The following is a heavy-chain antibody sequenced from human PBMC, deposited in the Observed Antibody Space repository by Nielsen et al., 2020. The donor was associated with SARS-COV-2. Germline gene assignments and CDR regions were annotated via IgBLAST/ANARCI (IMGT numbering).Heavy chain of an antibody. CDR3: AKAGGKNAGGIIDY. D-gene: IGHD3-16*01. CDR2: MSYDGSDK. Sequence: GESLKISCAASGFTFRRYGMHWVRQAPGKGLDWVAVMSYDGSDKYYGDSVKGRFTISRDNSKNTLFLHMSRLRADDTALYYCAKAGGKNAGGIIDYWGPGTLVTVSS. V-gene: IGHV3-30*18. J-gene: IGHJ4*02. CDR1: GFTFRRYG.